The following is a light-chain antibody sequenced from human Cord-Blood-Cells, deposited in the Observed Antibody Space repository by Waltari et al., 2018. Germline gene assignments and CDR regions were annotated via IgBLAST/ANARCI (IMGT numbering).Light chain of an antibody. CDR3: QQSYSTPIT. CDR2: AAS. Sequence: DIQMTQSPSSLSASVGDRVTITCRASQGISSYLNWYQQKPGKAPKLLIYAASSLQSGVPSRFSGSGSGTDFTLTISSLQPEDFATYYCQQSYSTPITFGQATRLEI. J-gene: IGKJ5*01. V-gene: IGKV1-39*01. CDR1: QGISSY.